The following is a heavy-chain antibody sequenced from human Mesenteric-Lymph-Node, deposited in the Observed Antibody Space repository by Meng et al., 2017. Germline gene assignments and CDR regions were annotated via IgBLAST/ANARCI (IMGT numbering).Heavy chain of an antibody. J-gene: IGHJ6*01. V-gene: IGHV3-66*02. CDR2: IYSGGST. CDR1: GFTVSSNY. D-gene: IGHD1-26*01. Sequence: GGSLRLSCAASGFTVSSNYMSWVRQAPGKGLEWVSVIYSGGSTYYADSVKGRFTISRDNSKNTLYLQMNSLRAEDTAVYYCARVSDSGAITSESSYYYYGMDVWGQGNTV. CDR3: ARVSDSGAITSESSYYYYGMDV.